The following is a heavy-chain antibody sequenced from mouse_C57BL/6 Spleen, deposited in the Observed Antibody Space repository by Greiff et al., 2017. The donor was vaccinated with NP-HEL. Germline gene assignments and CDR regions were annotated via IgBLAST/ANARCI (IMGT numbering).Heavy chain of an antibody. CDR2: IDPSDSYT. CDR1: GYTFTSYW. D-gene: IGHD2-2*01. J-gene: IGHJ2*01. V-gene: IGHV1-69*01. Sequence: VQLQQSGAELVMPGASVKLSCKASGYTFTSYWMHWVKQRPGQGLEWIGEIDPSDSYTNYNQKFKGKSTLTVDKSSSTAYMQLSSLTSEDSAVYYCARGLSTMVTTGTWFDYWGQGTTLTVSS. CDR3: ARGLSTMVTTGTWFDY.